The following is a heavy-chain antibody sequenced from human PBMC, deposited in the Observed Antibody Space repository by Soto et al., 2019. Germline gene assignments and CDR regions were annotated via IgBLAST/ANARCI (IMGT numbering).Heavy chain of an antibody. J-gene: IGHJ6*02. Sequence: ASVKVSCKASGYTFTGYYMHWVRQAPGQGLEWMGWINPNSGGTNYAQKFQGRVTMTRDTSISTVYMELSRLRSDDTAVYYCARDHGTTVVSRGHYGMDVWGQGTTVTVSS. V-gene: IGHV1-2*02. CDR3: ARDHGTTVVSRGHYGMDV. D-gene: IGHD4-17*01. CDR2: INPNSGGT. CDR1: GYTFTGYY.